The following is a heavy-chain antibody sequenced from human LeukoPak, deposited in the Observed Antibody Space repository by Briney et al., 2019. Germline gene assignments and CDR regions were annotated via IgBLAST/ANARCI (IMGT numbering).Heavy chain of an antibody. D-gene: IGHD2-2*02. CDR1: GFTFSDYY. CDR3: ASSVVPAAILWFDP. Sequence: GGSLRLSCAASGFTFSDYYMSWIRQAPGKGLEWVSYISSSSSYTNYADSVKGRFTISRDNAKNSLYQQMNSLRAEDTAVYYCASSVVPAAILWFDPWGQGTLVTVSS. CDR2: ISSSSSYT. J-gene: IGHJ5*02. V-gene: IGHV3-11*03.